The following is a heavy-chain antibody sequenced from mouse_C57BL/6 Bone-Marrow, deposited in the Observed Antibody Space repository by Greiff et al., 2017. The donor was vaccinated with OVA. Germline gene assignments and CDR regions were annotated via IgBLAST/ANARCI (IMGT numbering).Heavy chain of an antibody. Sequence: EVQVVESGEGLVKPGGSLKLSCAASGFTFSSYAMSWVRQTPEKRLEWVAYISSGGDYIYYADTVKGRFTISRDNARNTLYLQMSSLKSEDTAMYYCTRGEGTTVVEGYWGQGTSVTVSS. CDR1: GFTFSSYA. V-gene: IGHV5-9-1*02. D-gene: IGHD1-1*01. CDR2: ISSGGDYI. J-gene: IGHJ4*01. CDR3: TRGEGTTVVEGY.